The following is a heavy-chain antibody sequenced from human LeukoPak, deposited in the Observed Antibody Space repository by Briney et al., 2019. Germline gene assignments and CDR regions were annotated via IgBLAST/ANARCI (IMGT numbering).Heavy chain of an antibody. D-gene: IGHD6-13*01. CDR1: GFTFSSYA. J-gene: IGHJ4*02. CDR3: AKIAAAGTFADY. V-gene: IGHV3-23*01. CDR2: ISGSGGST. Sequence: GGSLRLSCAASGFTFSSYAMSWVRQAAGKGLGWVSAISGSGGSTYYADSVKGRFTISRDNSKNTLYLQMNSLRAEDTAVYYCAKIAAAGTFADYWGQGTLVTVSS.